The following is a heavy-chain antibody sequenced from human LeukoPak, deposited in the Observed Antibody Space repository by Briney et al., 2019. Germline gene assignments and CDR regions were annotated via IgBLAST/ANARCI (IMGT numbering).Heavy chain of an antibody. CDR1: GGPFSSYA. Sequence: AASVKVSCKASGGPFSSYAISWVRPAPGQGLEWMGRIIPIFGIANYAQKFQGRVTITADKSTSTAYMELSSLRSEDTAVYYCARDQEMAQGGYWGQGTLVTVSS. CDR2: IIPIFGIA. D-gene: IGHD5-24*01. V-gene: IGHV1-69*04. J-gene: IGHJ4*02. CDR3: ARDQEMAQGGY.